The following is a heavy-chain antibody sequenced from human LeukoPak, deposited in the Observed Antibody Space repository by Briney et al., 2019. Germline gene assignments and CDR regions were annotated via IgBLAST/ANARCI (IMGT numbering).Heavy chain of an antibody. J-gene: IGHJ4*02. CDR2: IYHSGSS. CDR1: VGSISSSSYY. Sequence: SETLSLTCTVSVGSISSSSYYWGWIRQPPGKGLEWIGSIYHSGSSYYTPSLKSRVTISVDTSKNQFSLKLSSVTAADTAVYYCATTSGYAWGQGTLVTVSS. CDR3: ATTSGYA. D-gene: IGHD5-12*01. V-gene: IGHV4-39*01.